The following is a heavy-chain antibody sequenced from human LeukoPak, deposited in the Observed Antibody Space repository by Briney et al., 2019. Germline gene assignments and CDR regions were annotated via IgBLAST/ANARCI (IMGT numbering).Heavy chain of an antibody. CDR1: GGSISPFY. D-gene: IGHD4-11*01. CDR2: ISYSGRT. Sequence: SETLSLTCTVSGGSISPFYWNWIRQPPGKGLEWIGYISYSGRTNYNPSLTGRVTISVDTSKNQFSLKLRSVTAADTAVYYCARGGDYSNLGAYYYYYMDVWGKGTTVTVSS. CDR3: ARGGDYSNLGAYYYYYMDV. J-gene: IGHJ6*03. V-gene: IGHV4-59*01.